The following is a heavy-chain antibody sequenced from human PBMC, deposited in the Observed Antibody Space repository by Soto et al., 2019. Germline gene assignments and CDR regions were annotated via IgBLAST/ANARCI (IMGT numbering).Heavy chain of an antibody. CDR3: AKGRSYYYYYGVDV. Sequence: SETLSLTCTVSSGSISSSSYYWGWIRQPPGKGLEWIGSIYYSGSTYYDPSLKSRVTISVDTSKNQFSLKLSSVTAADTAVYYCAKGRSYYYYYGVDVWGQGTTVTVSS. CDR2: IYYSGST. CDR1: SGSISSSSYY. V-gene: IGHV4-39*01. J-gene: IGHJ6*02.